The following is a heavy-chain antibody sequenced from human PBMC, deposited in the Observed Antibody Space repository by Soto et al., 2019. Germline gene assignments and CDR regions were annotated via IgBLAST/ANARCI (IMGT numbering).Heavy chain of an antibody. V-gene: IGHV1-69*13. Sequence: SVKVSCKASGGTFSSYAISWVRQAPGQGLEWMGGIIPIFGTANYAQKFQGRVTITADESTSTAYMELSSLRSEDTAVYYCARGRDCSSTSCYRGDYYYYYMDVWGKGTTVTVSS. CDR1: GGTFSSYA. D-gene: IGHD2-2*01. CDR2: IIPIFGTA. J-gene: IGHJ6*03. CDR3: ARGRDCSSTSCYRGDYYYYYMDV.